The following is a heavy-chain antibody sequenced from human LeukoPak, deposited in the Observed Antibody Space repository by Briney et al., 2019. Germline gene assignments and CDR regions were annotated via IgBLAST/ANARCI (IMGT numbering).Heavy chain of an antibody. CDR3: ASTTVTGNWFDP. CDR1: GGSFSGYY. CDR2: INHSGST. V-gene: IGHV4-34*01. Sequence: SETLSLTCAVYGGSFSGYYWSWIRQPPGKGLEWIGEINHSGSTNYNPSLKSRVTISVDTSKNQFSLKLSSVTAADTAVYYCASTTVTGNWFDPWGQGTLVTVSS. J-gene: IGHJ5*02. D-gene: IGHD4-17*01.